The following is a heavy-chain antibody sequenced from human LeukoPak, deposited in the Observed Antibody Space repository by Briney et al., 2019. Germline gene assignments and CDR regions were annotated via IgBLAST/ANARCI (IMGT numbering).Heavy chain of an antibody. CDR1: GFTFSSYA. J-gene: IGHJ6*02. CDR2: ISYDGSNK. V-gene: IGHV3-30-3*01. CDR3: ARGAHCSGGSCYSWDYYGMDV. D-gene: IGHD2-15*01. Sequence: GGSLRLSCAASGFTFSSYAMSWVRQAPGKGLEWVAVISYDGSNKYYADSVKGRFTISRDNSKNTLYLQMNSLRAEDTAVYYCARGAHCSGGSCYSWDYYGMDVWGQGTTVTVSS.